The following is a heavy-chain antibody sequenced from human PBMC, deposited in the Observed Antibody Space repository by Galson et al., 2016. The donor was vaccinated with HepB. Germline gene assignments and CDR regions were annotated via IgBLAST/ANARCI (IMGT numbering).Heavy chain of an antibody. Sequence: TLSLTCTVSGGSISSDNYWSWIRQHPGKGLEWIGNIYYSGSTYYIPSLKSRLTMSVDTSKNQFSLKLTSVTAADTAVYYCASDYGDYVTGRGWFAPWGQGTLVIVSS. CDR2: IYYSGST. V-gene: IGHV4-31*03. CDR1: GGSISSDNY. D-gene: IGHD4-17*01. J-gene: IGHJ5*02. CDR3: ASDYGDYVTGRGWFAP.